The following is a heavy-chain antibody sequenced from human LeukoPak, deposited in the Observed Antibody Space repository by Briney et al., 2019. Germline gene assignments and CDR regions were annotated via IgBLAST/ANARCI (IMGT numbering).Heavy chain of an antibody. D-gene: IGHD3-10*01. CDR3: ASTFGKADGSGGGGFDY. CDR1: GGTFSSYA. CDR2: IIPIFGTA. J-gene: IGHJ4*02. V-gene: IGHV1-69*05. Sequence: WASVKVSCKASGGTFSSYAISWVRQAPGQGLEWMGGIIPIFGTANYAQKFQGRVTITTDESTSTAYMDLGSLRSEDTAVYYCASTFGKADGSGGGGFDYWGQGTLVTVSS.